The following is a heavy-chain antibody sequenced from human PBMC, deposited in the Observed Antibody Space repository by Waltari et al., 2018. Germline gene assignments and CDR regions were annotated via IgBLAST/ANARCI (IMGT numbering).Heavy chain of an antibody. D-gene: IGHD3-10*01. V-gene: IGHV4-59*01. Sequence: QVQLQESGPGLVKPSETLSLTCTVSGGSISSYYWSWIRQPPGKGLEWIGYIYYSGSTNYKPALKSRVTISVDTSKNQFSLKVSSVTAADTAVYYCARDRGITMVRGAYYYYGMDVWGQGTTVTVSS. CDR1: GGSISSYY. CDR3: ARDRGITMVRGAYYYYGMDV. J-gene: IGHJ6*02. CDR2: IYYSGST.